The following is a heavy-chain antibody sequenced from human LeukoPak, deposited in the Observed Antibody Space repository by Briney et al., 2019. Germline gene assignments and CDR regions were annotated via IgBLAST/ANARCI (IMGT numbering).Heavy chain of an antibody. V-gene: IGHV4-34*01. Sequence: SETLSLTCAVYGGSFSGYYWSWIRQPPGKGLEWIGEINHSGITNYSPSLESRVSISEDTSKNQFSLKLSSVTAADTAVYYCARAPGRPAAVFDYWGQGTLVTVSP. CDR3: ARAPGRPAAVFDY. CDR2: INHSGIT. D-gene: IGHD2-2*01. CDR1: GGSFSGYY. J-gene: IGHJ4*02.